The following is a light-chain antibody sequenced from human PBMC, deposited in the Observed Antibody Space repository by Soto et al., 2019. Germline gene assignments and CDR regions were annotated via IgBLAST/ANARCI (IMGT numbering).Light chain of an antibody. CDR1: QSIGRF. CDR2: DAS. Sequence: DIQMTQSPSSLSASVGDRATITCQASQSIGRFLAWYQHQPGKAPKLLIYDASTLESGVPSRFSGTGSGTEFTFSITSLQPEDFGTYYCQQCYMGWTFGQGTKVDIK. CDR3: QQCYMGWT. V-gene: IGKV1-5*01. J-gene: IGKJ1*01.